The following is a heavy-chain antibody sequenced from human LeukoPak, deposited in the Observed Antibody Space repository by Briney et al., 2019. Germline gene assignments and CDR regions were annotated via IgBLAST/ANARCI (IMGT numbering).Heavy chain of an antibody. CDR1: GFTFSSYS. Sequence: PGGSLRLSCAASGFTFSSYSMNWVRQAPGKGLEWVSTIFGSGDSAEYTDSVKGRFTISRDNSKNTLYLQMNSLRAEDTAVYYCAKDPSGDYIGTFDGRGQGTMVTVSS. V-gene: IGHV3-23*01. D-gene: IGHD4-17*01. J-gene: IGHJ3*01. CDR2: IFGSGDSA. CDR3: AKDPSGDYIGTFDG.